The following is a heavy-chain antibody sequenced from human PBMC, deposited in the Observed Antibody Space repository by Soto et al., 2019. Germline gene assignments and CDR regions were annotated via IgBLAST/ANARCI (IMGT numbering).Heavy chain of an antibody. D-gene: IGHD2-2*01. J-gene: IGHJ4*02. Sequence: GASVKVSCTTSGYTFTNYYMHWVRQAPGQGLEWMGMINSGGGGTTYAQKFQGRVTMTRDTSTSTVYMELSSLTSEDTAVYYCSRGSSTWSSFDYWGQGTLVP. CDR2: INSGGGGT. CDR1: GYTFTNYY. CDR3: SRGSSTWSSFDY. V-gene: IGHV1-46*03.